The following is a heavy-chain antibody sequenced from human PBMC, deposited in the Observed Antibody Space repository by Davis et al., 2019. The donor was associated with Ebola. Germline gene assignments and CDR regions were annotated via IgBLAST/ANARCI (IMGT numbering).Heavy chain of an antibody. V-gene: IGHV4-34*01. Sequence: SETLSLTCAVYGGSFSGYYWNWIRQPPGKGLEWIGEISHSGSTNYNPSLKSRVTISVDTSKNQFSLKVSSVTAADTAVYYCARTLYPPLDAFYIWGQGTMVTVSS. CDR3: ARTLYPPLDAFYI. CDR2: ISHSGST. J-gene: IGHJ3*02. CDR1: GGSFSGYY. D-gene: IGHD2-8*01.